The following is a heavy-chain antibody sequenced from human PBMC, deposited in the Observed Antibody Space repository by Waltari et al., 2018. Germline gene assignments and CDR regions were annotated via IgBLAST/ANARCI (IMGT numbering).Heavy chain of an antibody. J-gene: IGHJ4*02. Sequence: EVQLVESGGGLVQPGGSLRLSCGASGSTFSSDGMSWVRQTPGKGLQWVANINYDGSQKYYVDSVKGRFTVSRDNAKNSVYLQMNSLRVEDTAVYYCAKSRGFEYWGQGALITVSS. D-gene: IGHD2-2*01. CDR3: AKSRGFEY. CDR2: INYDGSQK. CDR1: GSTFSSDG. V-gene: IGHV3-7*01.